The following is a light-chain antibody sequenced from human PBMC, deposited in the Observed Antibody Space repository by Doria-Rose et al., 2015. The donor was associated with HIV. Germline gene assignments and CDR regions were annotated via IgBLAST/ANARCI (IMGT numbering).Light chain of an antibody. J-gene: IGKJ5*01. CDR2: DAS. Sequence: TQSPGTLSLSPGERATLSCRASQRVTSRYLAWYQQQPGQAPRLLIYDASTRATGIPDRFSGSGSGTDFTLTISRLEPEDVAVYYCQQYGTSRGTFGQGTRLEIK. CDR1: QRVTSRY. V-gene: IGKV3-20*01. CDR3: QQYGTSRGT.